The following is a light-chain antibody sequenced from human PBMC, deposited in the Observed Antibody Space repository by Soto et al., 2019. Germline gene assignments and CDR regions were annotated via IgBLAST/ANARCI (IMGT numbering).Light chain of an antibody. Sequence: DVVMTQSPLSLPVTLGQPASISCKSSQSLVYSDGNTYLTWFQQRPGQSPRRLIYKVSNRDSGVPDRFSGSESGTDFTLKISSVEAEDVGVYYCLQGTLWPYTFGQGTKLEIK. CDR1: QSLVYSDGNTY. CDR3: LQGTLWPYT. J-gene: IGKJ2*01. CDR2: KVS. V-gene: IGKV2-30*01.